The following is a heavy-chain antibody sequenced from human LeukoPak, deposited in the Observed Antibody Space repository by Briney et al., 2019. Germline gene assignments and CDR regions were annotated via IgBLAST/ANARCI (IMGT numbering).Heavy chain of an antibody. V-gene: IGHV3-48*04. CDR2: ISSSSSTI. J-gene: IGHJ4*02. D-gene: IGHD6-13*01. CDR1: GFTFSSYS. Sequence: GGSLRLSCAASGFTFSSYSMNWVRQAPGKGLEWVSYISSSSSTIYYADSVKGRFTISRDDAKNSLYLQMNSLRVEDTAVYYCARMYSSSWYAYYFDYWGQGTLVTVST. CDR3: ARMYSSSWYAYYFDY.